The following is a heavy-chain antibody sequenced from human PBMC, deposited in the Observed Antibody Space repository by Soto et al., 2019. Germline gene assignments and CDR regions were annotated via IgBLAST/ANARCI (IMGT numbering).Heavy chain of an antibody. D-gene: IGHD3-10*01. J-gene: IGHJ4*02. Sequence: LILSCAATGFTFSSYAMHWVRQAPGEGLEWVAVISYDGSNKYYADSVKGRFTISRDNSKNMLYLQMNSLRAEDTAVYYCARDGLWFGELFSAPDYWGQGTLVTVSS. CDR2: ISYDGSNK. CDR1: GFTFSSYA. V-gene: IGHV3-30-3*01. CDR3: ARDGLWFGELFSAPDY.